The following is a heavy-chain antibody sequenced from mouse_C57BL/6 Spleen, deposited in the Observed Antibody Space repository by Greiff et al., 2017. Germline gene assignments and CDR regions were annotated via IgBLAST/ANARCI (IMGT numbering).Heavy chain of an antibody. CDR2: IDPSDSYT. CDR3: ARRSDLYYYAMDY. D-gene: IGHD1-3*01. J-gene: IGHJ4*01. Sequence: QVQLKQPGAELVMPGASVKLSCKASGYTFTSYWMHWVKQRPGQGLEWIGEIDPSDSYTNYNQKFKGKSTLTVDKSSSTAYMQLSSLTSEDSAVYYCARRSDLYYYAMDYWGQGTSVTVSS. V-gene: IGHV1-69*01. CDR1: GYTFTSYW.